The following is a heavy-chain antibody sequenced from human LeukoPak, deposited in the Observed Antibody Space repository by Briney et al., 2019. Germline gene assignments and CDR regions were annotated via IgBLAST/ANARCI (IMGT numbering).Heavy chain of an antibody. V-gene: IGHV4-59*05. Sequence: PGGSLRLSCAASGFTFSTYEMNWIRQPPGKGLEWIGSIYYSGSTYYNPSLKSRVTISVDTSKNQFSLKLSSVTAADTAVYYCPFKYYDSSDDYWGQGTLVTVSS. CDR3: PFKYYDSSDDY. D-gene: IGHD3-22*01. CDR1: GFTFSTYE. CDR2: IYYSGST. J-gene: IGHJ4*02.